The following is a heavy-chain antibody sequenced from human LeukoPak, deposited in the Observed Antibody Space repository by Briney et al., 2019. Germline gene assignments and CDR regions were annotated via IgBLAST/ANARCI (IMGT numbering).Heavy chain of an antibody. V-gene: IGHV1-2*02. CDR2: IYPNSGGT. CDR3: ARDSKLLWLGEPPDY. D-gene: IGHD3-10*01. Sequence: ASVKVSCKASGYTFTGYYMHWVRQAPGQGLEWMGWIYPNSGGTNYAQKFQGRVTMTRDTSISTAYMELSRLRSDDTAVYYCARDSKLLWLGEPPDYWGQGTLVTVSS. J-gene: IGHJ4*02. CDR1: GYTFTGYY.